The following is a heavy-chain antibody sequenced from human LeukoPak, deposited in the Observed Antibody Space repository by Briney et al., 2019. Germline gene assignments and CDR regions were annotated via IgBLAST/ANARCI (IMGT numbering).Heavy chain of an antibody. V-gene: IGHV3-74*01. CDR2: INSDGSST. CDR3: AREGLNDYGDYSPFH. Sequence: PGGSLRLSCAASGFTFSSYWMHWVRQAPGKGLVWVSRINSDGSSTSYADSVKGRFTIPRDNAKNSLYLQMNSLRAEDTAVYYCAREGLNDYGDYSPFHWGQGTLVTVSS. D-gene: IGHD4-17*01. J-gene: IGHJ4*02. CDR1: GFTFSSYW.